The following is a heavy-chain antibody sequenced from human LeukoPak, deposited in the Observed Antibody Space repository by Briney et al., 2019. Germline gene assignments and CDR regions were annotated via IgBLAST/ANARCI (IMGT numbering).Heavy chain of an antibody. Sequence: SETLSLTCAVYGGSFSGYYWSWISQPPGKGLEWIGEINHSGSTNYNPSLKSRVTISVDTSKNQFSLKLSSVTAADTAVYYCARRGTYTIFGVVIPYYFDYWGQGTLVTVSS. D-gene: IGHD3-3*01. J-gene: IGHJ4*02. CDR1: GGSFSGYY. CDR3: ARRGTYTIFGVVIPYYFDY. CDR2: INHSGST. V-gene: IGHV4-34*01.